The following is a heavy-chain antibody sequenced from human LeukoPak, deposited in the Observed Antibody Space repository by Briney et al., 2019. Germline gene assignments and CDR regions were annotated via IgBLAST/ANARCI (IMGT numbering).Heavy chain of an antibody. Sequence: SETLSLTCTVSGGSISSGSYYWSWIRQPAGKGLEWIGRIYTSGSTNYNPSLKSRVTISVDTSKNQFSLKLSSVTAADTAVYYCARGPNAPRYFDWLSPYYYYMDVWGKGTTVTISS. CDR1: GGSISSGSYY. CDR2: IYTSGST. D-gene: IGHD3-9*01. CDR3: ARGPNAPRYFDWLSPYYYYMDV. V-gene: IGHV4-61*02. J-gene: IGHJ6*03.